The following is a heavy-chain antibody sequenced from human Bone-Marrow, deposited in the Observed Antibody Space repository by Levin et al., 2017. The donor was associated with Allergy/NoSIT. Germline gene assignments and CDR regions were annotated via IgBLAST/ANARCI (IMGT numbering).Heavy chain of an antibody. Sequence: GESLKISCAASGFTFSSYSMNWVRQAPGKGLEWVSSISSSSSYIYYADSVKGRFTISRDNAKNSLYLQMNSLRAEDTAVYYCARRRSGSGFPAAMEYYFDYWGQGTLVTVSS. CDR2: ISSSSSYI. CDR1: GFTFSSYS. J-gene: IGHJ4*02. V-gene: IGHV3-21*01. D-gene: IGHD2-2*01. CDR3: ARRRSGSGFPAAMEYYFDY.